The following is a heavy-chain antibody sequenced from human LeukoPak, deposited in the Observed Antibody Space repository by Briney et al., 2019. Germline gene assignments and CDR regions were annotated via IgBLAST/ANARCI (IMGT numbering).Heavy chain of an antibody. D-gene: IGHD4-17*01. CDR1: GGSISSYY. CDR3: TTDLGEMVYGVLGFDI. V-gene: IGHV3-15*01. CDR2: IKSKTDGGTT. Sequence: PSETLSLTCTVSGGSISSYYWSWIRQPAGKGLEWVGRIKSKTDGGTTDYAAPVKGRFTISRDDSKNTMYLQMNSLKTEDTAVDYCTTDLGEMVYGVLGFDIWGQGTMVTVSS. J-gene: IGHJ3*02.